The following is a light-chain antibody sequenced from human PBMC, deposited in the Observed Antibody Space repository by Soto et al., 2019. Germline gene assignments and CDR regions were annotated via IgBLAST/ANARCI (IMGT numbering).Light chain of an antibody. V-gene: IGLV2-8*01. CDR1: SSDVGGYNF. CDR2: EVS. CDR3: SSYAGTINV. Sequence: QSALTQPPSASGSPGQSVTISCTGTSSDVGGYNFVSWYQQYPGKAPKLVIYEVSKRPSGVPARFSGSKSGNTASLTVSGLQAEDEADYYCSSYAGTINVFGTGTKVTVL. J-gene: IGLJ1*01.